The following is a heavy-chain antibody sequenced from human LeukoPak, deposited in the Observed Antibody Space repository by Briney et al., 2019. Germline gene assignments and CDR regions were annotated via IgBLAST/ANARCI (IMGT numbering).Heavy chain of an antibody. CDR1: GFSFGGFA. CDR3: ATYSRGYGSAYLDY. D-gene: IGHD2-15*01. CDR2: ISGSGGST. Sequence: QPGGSLRLSCEASGFSFGGFALSWVRQAPGKGPEWVSIISGSGGSTFYADSVRGRFIISRDNANNTLYLEMSSLRAEDTAVYYCATYSRGYGSAYLDYWGRGTLVTVSS. J-gene: IGHJ4*02. V-gene: IGHV3-23*01.